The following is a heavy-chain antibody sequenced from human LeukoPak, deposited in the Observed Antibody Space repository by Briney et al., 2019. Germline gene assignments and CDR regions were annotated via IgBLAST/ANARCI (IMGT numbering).Heavy chain of an antibody. D-gene: IGHD1/OR15-1a*01. CDR3: ARDMNNRGAFDI. V-gene: IGHV3-30*03. J-gene: IGHJ3*02. Sequence: GGSLRLSCAASGFTFSNYGMHWLRQAPGKGRVGVAVISYDGTNKYYADSVKGRITISRDNSKNTLYLQMSSLRAQDTAVYYCARDMNNRGAFDIWGQGTMVTVSS. CDR1: GFTFSNYG. CDR2: ISYDGTNK.